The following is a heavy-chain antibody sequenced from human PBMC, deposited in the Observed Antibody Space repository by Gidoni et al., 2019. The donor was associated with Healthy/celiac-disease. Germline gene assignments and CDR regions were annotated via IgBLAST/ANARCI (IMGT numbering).Heavy chain of an antibody. CDR2: INPSGGST. V-gene: IGHV1-46*01. Sequence: QVQLLQSWAAVTQPGASVEVSCNSSGYTFTSDYMLWFRQAPGQGLEWMVIINPSGGSTSYAQNLQGRVTMTRDTSTRTVYMALSSLRSEDPAVYYCAREPARGRWSPFDYSGQGTLVTVSS. CDR3: AREPARGRWSPFDY. CDR1: GYTFTSDY. J-gene: IGHJ4*02. D-gene: IGHD6-13*01.